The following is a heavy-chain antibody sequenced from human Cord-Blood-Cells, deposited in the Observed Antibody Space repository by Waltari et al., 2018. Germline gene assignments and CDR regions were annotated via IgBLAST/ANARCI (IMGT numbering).Heavy chain of an antibody. D-gene: IGHD4-17*01. CDR1: GYTLTELS. V-gene: IGHV1-24*01. J-gene: IGHJ4*02. CDR3: ATESGWGTVTTFDY. Sequence: QVQLVQSGAEVKKPGASVKVSCKVSGYTLTELSMHWVRQAPGNGLEWMGGVVPEYGETIYAQRFQGRVTMTEDTATDTAYMELSSLRSEYTAGYYGATESGWGTVTTFDYWGQGTLVTVAS. CDR2: VVPEYGET.